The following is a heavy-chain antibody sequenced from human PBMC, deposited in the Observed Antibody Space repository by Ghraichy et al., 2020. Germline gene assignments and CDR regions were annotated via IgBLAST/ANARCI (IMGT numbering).Heavy chain of an antibody. CDR2: ISSGGGSI. J-gene: IGHJ4*02. Sequence: GGSLRLSCVASGFTFSNHAMTWVRQAPGRGLDWVSSISSGGGSIYYPDSVKCRFTISRDNSKNTLYLQMNNLRADDAAVYYCARTVAGDFWGQGTLVTVSS. CDR1: GFTFSNHA. D-gene: IGHD6-19*01. V-gene: IGHV3-23*01. CDR3: ARTVAGDF.